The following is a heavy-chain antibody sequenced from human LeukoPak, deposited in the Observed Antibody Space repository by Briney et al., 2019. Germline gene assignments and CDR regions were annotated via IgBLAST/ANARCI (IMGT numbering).Heavy chain of an antibody. CDR3: AKEGSSSWYALSYFDY. CDR1: GFTFSSCA. V-gene: IGHV3-23*01. J-gene: IGHJ4*02. D-gene: IGHD6-13*01. CDR2: IIDSGNSI. Sequence: GSLRLSCAASGFTFSSCAMSWVRQVPGKGLEWVSTIIDSGNSIYYADSVKGRFTISRDNSKNTLYLQMNSLRAEDTAVYYCAKEGSSSWYALSYFDYWGQGTLVTVSS.